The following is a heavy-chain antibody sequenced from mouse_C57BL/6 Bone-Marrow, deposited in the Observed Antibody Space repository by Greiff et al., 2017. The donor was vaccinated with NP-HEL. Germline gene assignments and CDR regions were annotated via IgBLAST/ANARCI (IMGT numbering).Heavy chain of an antibody. CDR1: GYTFTDYY. Sequence: VQLQQSGPVLVKPGASVKMSCKASGYTFTDYYLNWVKQSHGKSLEWIGVINPYNGGTSYNQKFKGKATLTVDKSSRTAYMELNSLTSEDSAVYYCARRRYGSSHWYFDVWGTGTTVTVSS. CDR2: INPYNGGT. D-gene: IGHD1-1*01. J-gene: IGHJ1*03. CDR3: ARRRYGSSHWYFDV. V-gene: IGHV1-19*01.